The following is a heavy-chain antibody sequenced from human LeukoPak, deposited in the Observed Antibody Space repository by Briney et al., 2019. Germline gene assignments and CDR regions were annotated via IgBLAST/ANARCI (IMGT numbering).Heavy chain of an antibody. Sequence: GGSLRLSCAASGFTFDDYAMHWVRQAPGKGLEWVSGISWNSGSIGYADSVKGRFTISRDNAKNSLYLQMNSLRAEDTAVYYCARDRRYYYDSSGYYGSLETHYFDYWGQGTLVTVSS. V-gene: IGHV3-9*01. J-gene: IGHJ4*02. CDR1: GFTFDDYA. CDR3: ARDRRYYYDSSGYYGSLETHYFDY. CDR2: ISWNSGSI. D-gene: IGHD3-22*01.